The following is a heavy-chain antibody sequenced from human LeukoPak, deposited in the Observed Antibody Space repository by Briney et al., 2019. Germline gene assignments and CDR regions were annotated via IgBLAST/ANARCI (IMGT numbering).Heavy chain of an antibody. CDR3: AKDAVSYIGRSYFDY. J-gene: IGHJ4*02. V-gene: IGHV3-23*01. CDR2: ISGSGGSA. D-gene: IGHD2-15*01. Sequence: PGGSLRLSCAASGFTFSSYAMSWVRQAPGKGLEWVSAISGSGGSAYYADSVKGRFTISRDNSKNTLYLQMNSLRAEDTAVYYCAKDAVSYIGRSYFDYWGQGTLVTVSS. CDR1: GFTFSSYA.